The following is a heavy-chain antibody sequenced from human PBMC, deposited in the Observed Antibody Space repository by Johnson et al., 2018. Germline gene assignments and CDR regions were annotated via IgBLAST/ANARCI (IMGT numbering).Heavy chain of an antibody. CDR2: IRSKTYAGTA. D-gene: IGHD2-8*01. V-gene: IGHV3-49*03. CDR3: SRELGIMVYAKPRDVLDI. J-gene: IGHJ3*02. CDR1: GFTFREYA. Sequence: QLHESGGSVVQPGRSLRLSCTASGFTFREYAMSWFRQAPGKGPEWVGFIRSKTYAGTAEYAASVKGRFTISRDDSKSIAYLQMNSLKTEDTAVYYCSRELGIMVYAKPRDVLDILGQGTKGTGSS.